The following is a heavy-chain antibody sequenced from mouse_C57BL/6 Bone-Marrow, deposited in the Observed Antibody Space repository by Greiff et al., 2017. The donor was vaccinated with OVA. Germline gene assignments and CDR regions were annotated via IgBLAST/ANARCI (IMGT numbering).Heavy chain of an antibody. CDR1: GYTFTSYW. Sequence: VQLQQPGAELVMPGASVKLSCKASGYTFTSYWMHWVKQRPGQGLEWIGEIDTSDSYTNYNQKFKGKSTLTVDKSSSTAYMQLSSLTSEDSAVYYCAREGDYYGSSYGYFDVWGTGTTVTVSS. CDR2: IDTSDSYT. D-gene: IGHD1-1*01. V-gene: IGHV1-69*01. J-gene: IGHJ1*03. CDR3: AREGDYYGSSYGYFDV.